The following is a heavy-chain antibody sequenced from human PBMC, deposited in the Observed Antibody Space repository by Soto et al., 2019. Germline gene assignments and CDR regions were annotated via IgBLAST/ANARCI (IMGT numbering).Heavy chain of an antibody. CDR3: ARGPHYDFWSGYYWRDGMDV. CDR2: IYYSGSA. Sequence: SDTLSLTCTVSGGSISSGGYYWSWIRQHPGKGLEWIGYIYYSGSAYYNPSLKSRVTISVDTSKNQFSLKLSSVTGADTAVYYCARGPHYDFWSGYYWRDGMDVWAQGTTVTVSS. D-gene: IGHD3-3*01. V-gene: IGHV4-31*03. CDR1: GGSISSGGYY. J-gene: IGHJ6*02.